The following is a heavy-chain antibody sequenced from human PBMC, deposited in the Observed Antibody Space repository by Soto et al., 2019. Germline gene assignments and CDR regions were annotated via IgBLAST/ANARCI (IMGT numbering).Heavy chain of an antibody. CDR2: IYYSGST. Sequence: QVQLQESCLGLVKPSQTLSLTCTVSGGSISSGGYYWSWIRQHPGKGLEWIGYIYYSGSTYYNPSLKRRVTTSVDTSTNQFSLKLSSVTAADTAVYYCARWPQLEPRFDYWGQGTLVTVSS. CDR3: ARWPQLEPRFDY. J-gene: IGHJ4*02. CDR1: GGSISSGGYY. D-gene: IGHD1-1*01. V-gene: IGHV4-31*03.